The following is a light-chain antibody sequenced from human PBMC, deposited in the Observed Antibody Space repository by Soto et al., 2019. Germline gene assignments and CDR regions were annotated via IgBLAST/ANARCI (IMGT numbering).Light chain of an antibody. Sequence: QSVLTQPASLSGSPGQSITISCTGTSGDVGSYNLVSWYQQHPGKAPKLIIYEGSQRPSGVSDRFSGSKSGNTASLTVSGLQAEDEADYYCSSYTGGNPSYVFGTGTKVTVL. CDR1: SGDVGSYNL. V-gene: IGLV2-14*02. CDR2: EGS. J-gene: IGLJ1*01. CDR3: SSYTGGNPSYV.